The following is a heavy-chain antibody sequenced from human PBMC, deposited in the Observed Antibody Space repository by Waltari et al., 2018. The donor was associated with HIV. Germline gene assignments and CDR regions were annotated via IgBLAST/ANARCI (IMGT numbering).Heavy chain of an antibody. CDR1: GGSITSSNYY. CDR3: ARRRQGGYDSSGYPTLTYYSDY. D-gene: IGHD3-22*01. V-gene: IGHV4-39*01. Sequence: QLQLQESGPGLVKPSETLSLTCIVSGGSITSSNYYWDWILQPPGKGLEWIGSIYYSGSTYYNPSLKSRVTISVDTAKNQFSLKLSSVTAADTAVYYCARRRQGGYDSSGYPTLTYYSDYWGQGTLVTVSS. J-gene: IGHJ4*02. CDR2: IYYSGST.